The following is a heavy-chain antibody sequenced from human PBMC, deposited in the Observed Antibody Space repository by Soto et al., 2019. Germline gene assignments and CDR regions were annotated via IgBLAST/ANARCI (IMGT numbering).Heavy chain of an antibody. D-gene: IGHD4-17*01. CDR1: GYTFTGYY. CDR3: ARSGLRFVLHGDYYFDY. Sequence: GASVKVSCKASGYTFTGYYMHWVRQAPGQGLEWMGWINPNSGGTNYAQKFQGWVTMTRDTSISTAYMELSRLRSDDTAVYYCARSGLRFVLHGDYYFDYWGQGTLVTVSS. J-gene: IGHJ4*02. V-gene: IGHV1-2*04. CDR2: INPNSGGT.